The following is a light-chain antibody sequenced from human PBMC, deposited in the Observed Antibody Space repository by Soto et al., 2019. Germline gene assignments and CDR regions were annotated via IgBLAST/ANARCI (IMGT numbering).Light chain of an antibody. CDR3: QQRYNSWT. CDR1: QSVSSF. Sequence: EIVLTQSPVTLSLSPGESATLSCRASQSVSSFLAWYQQKPGQAPRLLIYGASNRATGIPARFSASGSGTDFTLTISSLEHEDSAVYYCQQRYNSWTFGQGTKVEI. J-gene: IGKJ1*01. CDR2: GAS. V-gene: IGKV3-11*01.